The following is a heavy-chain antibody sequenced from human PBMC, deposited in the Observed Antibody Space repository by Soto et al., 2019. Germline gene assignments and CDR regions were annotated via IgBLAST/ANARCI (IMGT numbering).Heavy chain of an antibody. Sequence: GASVKVSCKASGGTFSSYGISWVRQAPGQGLEWMGRISAYNGNTNYAQKLQGRVTMTTDTSTSTAYMELRSLRSDDTAVYYCARVVGALGHWFDPWGQGTLVTVSS. D-gene: IGHD1-26*01. J-gene: IGHJ5*02. V-gene: IGHV1-18*01. CDR3: ARVVGALGHWFDP. CDR1: GGTFSSYG. CDR2: ISAYNGNT.